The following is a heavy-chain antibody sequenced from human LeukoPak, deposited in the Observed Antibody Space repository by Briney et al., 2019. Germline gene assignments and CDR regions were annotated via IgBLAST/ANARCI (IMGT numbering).Heavy chain of an antibody. CDR2: IIPIFGTA. CDR1: GYTFTNYD. CDR3: ARGRYSSGHTWVY. J-gene: IGHJ4*02. V-gene: IGHV1-69*05. Sequence: ASVKVSCKASGYTFTNYDINWVRQAPGQGLEWMGGIIPIFGTANYAQKFQGRVTITTDESTSTAYMELSSLRSEDTAVYYCARGRYSSGHTWVYWGQGTLVTVSS. D-gene: IGHD6-19*01.